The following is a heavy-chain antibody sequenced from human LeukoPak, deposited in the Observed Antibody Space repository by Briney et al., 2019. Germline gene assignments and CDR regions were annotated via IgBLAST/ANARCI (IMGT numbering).Heavy chain of an antibody. V-gene: IGHV4-61*01. Sequence: SETLSLTCTVSGGSISSGSFYWSWIRQPPGKGLEWIGYISDSGSANYNPSLKSRVTISVDMSKNQFSLKVTSVTAADTAVYYCARAESGDRYSGYAKDRYYFDYWGQGTLVTVSS. CDR1: GGSISSGSFY. J-gene: IGHJ4*02. CDR2: ISDSGSA. CDR3: ARAESGDRYSGYAKDRYYFDY. D-gene: IGHD5-12*01.